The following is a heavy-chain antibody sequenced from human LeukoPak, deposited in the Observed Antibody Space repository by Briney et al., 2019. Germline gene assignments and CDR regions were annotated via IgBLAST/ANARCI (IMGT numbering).Heavy chain of an antibody. CDR2: ISASGGST. V-gene: IGHV3-23*01. CDR3: AKLEKIGFCTSTSCRYFDY. CDR1: GFTFSNYA. Sequence: PGGSLRLSCAASGFTFSNYAMSWVRQRPGKGLECVSGISASGGSTYYADSVRGRFTISRDNSKNTLYLQMNSLRAEDTAVYYCAKLEKIGFCTSTSCRYFDYWGQGTLVTVSS. D-gene: IGHD2-2*01. J-gene: IGHJ4*02.